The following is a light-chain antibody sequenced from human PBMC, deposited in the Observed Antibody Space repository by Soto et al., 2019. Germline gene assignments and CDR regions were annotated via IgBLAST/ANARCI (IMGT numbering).Light chain of an antibody. CDR1: QAIGSD. CDR2: AAS. V-gene: IGKV1-6*01. J-gene: IGKJ2*01. Sequence: AIQMTQSPSSLSASVGDRVTITCRASQAIGSDLSWYQQKPGRAPKLLIYAASSLQSGVPSSFSGSGSGTDFTLTISSLQPEDFATYYCLQDYNHPYTFGQGTKLEIK. CDR3: LQDYNHPYT.